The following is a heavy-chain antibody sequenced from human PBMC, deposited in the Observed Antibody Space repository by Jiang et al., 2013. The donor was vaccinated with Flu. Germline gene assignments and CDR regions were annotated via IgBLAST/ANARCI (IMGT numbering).Heavy chain of an antibody. J-gene: IGHJ5*02. D-gene: IGHD3-10*01. Sequence: CGAEVKKPGASVKVSCKASGYMFTSYEISWVRQATGQGLEWMGWMSPNSGNTGYALKFQGRVTLTRDSSINTAYMELSSLRSEDTAVYYCARGTSYYYGSESSYQGHWLDPWGQGTLVTVSS. V-gene: IGHV1-8*02. CDR2: MSPNSGNT. CDR3: ARGTSYYYGSESSYQGHWLDP. CDR1: GYMFTSYE.